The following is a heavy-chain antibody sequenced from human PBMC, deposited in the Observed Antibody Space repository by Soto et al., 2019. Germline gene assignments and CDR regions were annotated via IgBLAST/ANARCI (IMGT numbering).Heavy chain of an antibody. J-gene: IGHJ4*02. CDR2: ISSSSSYT. Sequence: GGSLTLSCAASGFTFSDYYITWIRQAPGKGLEWVSYISSSSSYTNYADSVKGRFTISRDNAKNSLYLQMNSLRAEDTAVYYSAREDQDYGDSIDYWGQGTLVTVS. CDR1: GFTFSDYY. D-gene: IGHD4-17*01. V-gene: IGHV3-11*05. CDR3: AREDQDYGDSIDY.